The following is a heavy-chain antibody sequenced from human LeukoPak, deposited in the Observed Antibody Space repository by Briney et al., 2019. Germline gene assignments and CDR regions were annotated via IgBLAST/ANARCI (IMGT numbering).Heavy chain of an antibody. CDR3: ARVLYYDSSGYYY. V-gene: IGHV1-69*05. D-gene: IGHD3-22*01. Sequence: ASVKVSCKASGGTFSSYAISWVRQAPGQGLEWMGRIIPIFGTANYAQKFQGRVTITTDESTSTAYMELSSLRSEGTAVYYCARVLYYDSSGYYYWGQGTLATVSS. CDR1: GGTFSSYA. J-gene: IGHJ4*02. CDR2: IIPIFGTA.